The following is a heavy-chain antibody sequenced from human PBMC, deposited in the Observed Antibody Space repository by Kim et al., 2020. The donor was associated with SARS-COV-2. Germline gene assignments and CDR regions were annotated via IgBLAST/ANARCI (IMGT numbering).Heavy chain of an antibody. D-gene: IGHD3-10*01. J-gene: IGHJ5*02. CDR2: ISSSSSYT. V-gene: IGHV3-11*06. Sequence: GGSLRLSCAASGFTFSDYYMSWIRQAPGKGLEWVSYISSSSSYTNYADSVKGRFTISRDNAKNSLYLQMNSLRAEDTAVYYCARAGAMVRGINWFDPWGQGTLVTVSS. CDR1: GFTFSDYY. CDR3: ARAGAMVRGINWFDP.